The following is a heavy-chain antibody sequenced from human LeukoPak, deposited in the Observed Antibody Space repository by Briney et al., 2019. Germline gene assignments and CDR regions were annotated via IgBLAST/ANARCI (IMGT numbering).Heavy chain of an antibody. CDR1: GFTFSSYE. CDR2: ISSSGSTI. J-gene: IGHJ4*02. D-gene: IGHD3-22*01. Sequence: GGSLRLSCAASGFTFSSYEMNWVRQAPGKGLEWVSYISSSGSTIYYADSVKGRFTISRDNAKNTLYLQMNSLGAEDTAMYYCARISYDSSGYFDYWGQGTLVTVSS. V-gene: IGHV3-48*03. CDR3: ARISYDSSGYFDY.